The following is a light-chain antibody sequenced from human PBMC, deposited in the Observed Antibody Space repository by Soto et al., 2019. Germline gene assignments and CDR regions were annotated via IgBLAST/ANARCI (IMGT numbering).Light chain of an antibody. CDR3: QSYDSSLSGWV. CDR2: GNS. J-gene: IGLJ3*02. V-gene: IGLV1-40*01. CDR1: SSNIGAGYD. Sequence: QSVLTQPPSVSGAPGQRVTISCTGSSSNIGAGYDVHWYHQLPGTAPKLLIYGNSNRPSGVPDRFSGSKSGTSASLAITGLQAEDVADYYCQSYDSSLSGWVFGGGTKLTVL.